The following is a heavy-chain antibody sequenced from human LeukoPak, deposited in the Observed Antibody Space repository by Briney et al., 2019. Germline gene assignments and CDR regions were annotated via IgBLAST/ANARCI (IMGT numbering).Heavy chain of an antibody. Sequence: GGSLRLSCAASGFTFSIYTMSWVRQAPGKGLEWVSYISSSGGTIHYADSVEGRFTISRDNAKNSLYLQMDSLRDDDTAVYHCATGSYSSGVNYWGQGTLVTVSS. V-gene: IGHV3-48*02. CDR3: ATGSYSSGVNY. J-gene: IGHJ4*02. CDR2: ISSSGGTI. D-gene: IGHD6-19*01. CDR1: GFTFSIYT.